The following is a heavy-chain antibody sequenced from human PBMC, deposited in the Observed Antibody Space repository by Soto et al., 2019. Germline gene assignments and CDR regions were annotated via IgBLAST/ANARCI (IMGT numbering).Heavy chain of an antibody. CDR3: ASRARSGGNSAYYFDY. D-gene: IGHD2-21*02. CDR1: GGSFSGYY. V-gene: IGHV4-34*01. CDR2: INHSGST. J-gene: IGHJ4*02. Sequence: QVQLQQWGAGLLKPSETLSLTCAVYGGSFSGYYWSWIRQPPGKGLEWIGEINHSGSTNYNPSLKSRVTISVDTSKNQFSLKPSSVTAADTAVYYCASRARSGGNSAYYFDYWGQGTLVTVSS.